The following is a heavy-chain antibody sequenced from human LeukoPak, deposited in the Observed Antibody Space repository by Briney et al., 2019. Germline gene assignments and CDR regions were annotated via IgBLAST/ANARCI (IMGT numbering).Heavy chain of an antibody. CDR3: GRYAYDSRGPRLDY. D-gene: IGHD3-22*01. J-gene: IGHJ4*02. CDR1: GFTLSSYW. CDR2: TNRDGSST. Sequence: GGSLRLSCAASGFTLSSYWMHWVRQAPGKGLVWVSRTNRDGSSTSYADSVKGRFTISRDNARNTLYLQMNSLRAEDTAVYYCGRYAYDSRGPRLDYWGQGTLVTVSS. V-gene: IGHV3-74*01.